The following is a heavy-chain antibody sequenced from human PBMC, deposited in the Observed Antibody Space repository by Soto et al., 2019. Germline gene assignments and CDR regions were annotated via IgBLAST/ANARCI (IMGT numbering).Heavy chain of an antibody. V-gene: IGHV4-59*01. CDR1: GGSIDPYY. D-gene: IGHD6-19*01. Sequence: QVQLQESGPGLVKPSETLSLTCTVSGGSIDPYYWSWIRQPPGKGLEWIGYIYNSGSTNYNPSLKTRLPKPVDPSHYQFPLNLNSVTAADTAVYYCARIPRYSHGWYHPDYWGQGTLVTVSS. CDR2: IYNSGST. J-gene: IGHJ4*02. CDR3: ARIPRYSHGWYHPDY.